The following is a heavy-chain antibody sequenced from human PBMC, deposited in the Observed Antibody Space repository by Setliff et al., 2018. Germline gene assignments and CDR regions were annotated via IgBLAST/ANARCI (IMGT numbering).Heavy chain of an antibody. V-gene: IGHV3-23*01. CDR1: GFSINVYP. D-gene: IGHD6-19*01. CDR2: MYGVGAT. J-gene: IGHJ4*02. CDR3: VRSSAPQVVLAADFDF. Sequence: GESLKISCAASGFSINVYPMTWVRQAPGKGLECVSGMYGVGATFYADSVKGRFTISRDISENTLYLQMNSLRPEDTAVYYCVRSSAPQVVLAADFDFWGQGTPVTVSS.